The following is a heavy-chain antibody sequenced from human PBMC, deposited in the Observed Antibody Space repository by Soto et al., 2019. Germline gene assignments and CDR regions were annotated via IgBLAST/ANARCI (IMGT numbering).Heavy chain of an antibody. V-gene: IGHV5-51*01. Sequence: GESLKISCKGSGYSFTSYWIGWVRQIPGKGLEWMGIIYPGDSDTRYSPSFQGQVTISADKSISTAYLQWSSLKASDTAMYYCAGRETALSTVTTGHRRRNYYYGMDVWGQGTTVTVSS. CDR2: IYPGDSDT. CDR1: GYSFTSYW. J-gene: IGHJ6*02. CDR3: AGRETALSTVTTGHRRRNYYYGMDV. D-gene: IGHD4-4*01.